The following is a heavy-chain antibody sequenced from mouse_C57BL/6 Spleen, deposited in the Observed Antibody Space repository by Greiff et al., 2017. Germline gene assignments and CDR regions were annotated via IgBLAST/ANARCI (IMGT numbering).Heavy chain of an antibody. CDR3: ARGWDAMDY. V-gene: IGHV1-4*01. J-gene: IGHJ4*01. CDR1: GYTFTSYT. D-gene: IGHD4-1*01. Sequence: LVESGAELARPGASVKMSCKASGYTFTSYTMHWVKQRPGQGLEWIGYINPSSGYTKYNQKFKDKATLTADKSSSTAYMQLSSLTSEDSAVYYCARGWDAMDYWGQGTSVTVSS. CDR2: INPSSGYT.